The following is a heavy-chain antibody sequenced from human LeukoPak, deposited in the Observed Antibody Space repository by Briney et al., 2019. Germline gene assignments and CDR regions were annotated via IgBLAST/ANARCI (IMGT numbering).Heavy chain of an antibody. J-gene: IGHJ4*02. CDR1: GFTFSNFA. V-gene: IGHV1-3*01. Sequence: ASVKVSCKASGFTFSNFAIHWVRQAPGQRLEWMGWINAGSGNTKHSQKFQGRVTITRDTSANTAYMELSSLRSEDTAVYYCARDGRAASSSWYRYWGQGTLVTVSS. CDR2: INAGSGNT. D-gene: IGHD6-13*01. CDR3: ARDGRAASSSWYRY.